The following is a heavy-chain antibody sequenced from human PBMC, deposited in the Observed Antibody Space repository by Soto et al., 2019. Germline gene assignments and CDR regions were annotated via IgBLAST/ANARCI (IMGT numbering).Heavy chain of an antibody. CDR3: ERGTSSGYSSHYYYYYGMDV. Sequence: SGTLSLTCTVSGGSISSYYWSWIRQPPGKGLEWIGYIYYSGSTNYNPSLKSRVTISVDTSKNQFSLKLSSVTAADTAVYYCERGTSSGYSSHYYYYYGMDVWGQGTTVTVSS. CDR1: GGSISSYY. V-gene: IGHV4-59*01. D-gene: IGHD3-22*01. CDR2: IYYSGST. J-gene: IGHJ6*02.